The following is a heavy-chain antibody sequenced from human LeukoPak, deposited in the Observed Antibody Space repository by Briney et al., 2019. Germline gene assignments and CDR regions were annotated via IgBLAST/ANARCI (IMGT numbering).Heavy chain of an antibody. D-gene: IGHD3-22*01. V-gene: IGHV3-33*01. CDR2: IWYDGSNK. Sequence: GRSLRLSCAASGFTFSSYGMHWVRQAPGKGLEWVAVIWYDGSNKYYADSVKGRFTISRDNSKNTLYLQMNSLRAEDTAVHYCARGSTEGYYDSSGYINWYFDLWGRGTLVTVSS. CDR1: GFTFSSYG. CDR3: ARGSTEGYYDSSGYINWYFDL. J-gene: IGHJ2*01.